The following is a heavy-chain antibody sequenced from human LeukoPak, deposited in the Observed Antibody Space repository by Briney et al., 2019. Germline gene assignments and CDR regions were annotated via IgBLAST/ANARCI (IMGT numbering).Heavy chain of an antibody. CDR3: ARVRGVDFEY. D-gene: IGHD3-10*01. V-gene: IGHV3-30-3*01. CDR1: GFTFSSYA. J-gene: IGHJ4*02. CDR2: ISYDGSNK. Sequence: GGSLRLSCAASGFTFSSYAMHWVRQAPGKGLEWVAVISYDGSNKYYADPVKGRFTISRDNSKNTVYLQMNSLRAEDTAVYYCARVRGVDFEYWGQGTLVTVSS.